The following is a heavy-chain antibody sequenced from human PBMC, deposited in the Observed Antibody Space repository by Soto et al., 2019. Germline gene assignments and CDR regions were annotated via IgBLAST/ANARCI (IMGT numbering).Heavy chain of an antibody. V-gene: IGHV4-34*01. J-gene: IGHJ6*02. CDR2: INHSGST. Sequence: SETLSLTCAVYGGSFSGDYWSWIRQPPGKGLGWIGEINHSGSTNYYPSPKTRVTISVDTSKNPFSLKLSSVTAEDTAVYYCASSTLLSFGELSYYYGMDVWGQGTTVTVSS. CDR3: ASSTLLSFGELSYYYGMDV. CDR1: GGSFSGDY. D-gene: IGHD3-10*01.